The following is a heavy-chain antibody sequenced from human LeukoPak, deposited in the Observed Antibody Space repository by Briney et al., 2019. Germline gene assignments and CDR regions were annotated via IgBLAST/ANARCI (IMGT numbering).Heavy chain of an antibody. CDR1: GASVTDYY. CDR3: AIWVWGENY. V-gene: IGHV4-59*02. CDR2: IHHSGST. J-gene: IGHJ4*02. Sequence: SETLSLTCTVSGASVTDYYWSWIRQSPGKGLEWISYIHHSGSTYYNPSLKSRVTISVDTSKNQFSLKLSSVTAADTAVYYCAIWVWGENYWGQGTLVTVSS. D-gene: IGHD1-26*01.